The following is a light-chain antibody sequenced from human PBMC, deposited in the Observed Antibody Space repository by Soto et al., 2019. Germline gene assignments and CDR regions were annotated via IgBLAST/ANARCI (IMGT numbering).Light chain of an antibody. CDR1: QSVSSNN. CDR3: QQYDRSPLT. J-gene: IGKJ3*01. V-gene: IGKV3-20*01. Sequence: EIVVTQSPGTLSLSPGERATLSCRASQSVSSNNLAWYQQRPGQAPRVVIYGASSRANGIPERFSGSGSGTEFTLTISRLEPEDFVVYCCQQYDRSPLTFGPGATGDIK. CDR2: GAS.